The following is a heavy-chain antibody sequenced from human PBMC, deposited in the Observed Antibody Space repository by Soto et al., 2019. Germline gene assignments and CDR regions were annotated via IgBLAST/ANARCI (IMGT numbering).Heavy chain of an antibody. J-gene: IGHJ4*02. V-gene: IGHV4-30-4*01. CDR2: IYYSGST. CDR1: GGSISSGVYY. D-gene: IGHD2-15*01. Sequence: SETLSLTCTVSGGSISSGVYYWSWIRQPPGKGLEWIGYIYYSGSTYYNPSLKSRVTISVDTSKNQFSLKLSSVTAADTAVYYCARGSPVVVNYDYWGQGTLVTVSS. CDR3: ARGSPVVVNYDY.